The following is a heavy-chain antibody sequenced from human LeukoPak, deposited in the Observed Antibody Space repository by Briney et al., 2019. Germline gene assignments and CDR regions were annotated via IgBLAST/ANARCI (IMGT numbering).Heavy chain of an antibody. CDR2: ISASDDRT. CDR3: AKVQHADFNMNFDS. V-gene: IGHV3-23*01. J-gene: IGHJ4*02. CDR1: GFTFSSYV. D-gene: IGHD2-21*01. Sequence: GGSLRLSCAASGFTFSSYVMNWLRQAPGEGLEWVSSISASDDRTFYADSVKSRFTISRDNSKNTVYLQMNSLRAGDTAVYYCAKVQHADFNMNFDSWGQGTLVTVSS.